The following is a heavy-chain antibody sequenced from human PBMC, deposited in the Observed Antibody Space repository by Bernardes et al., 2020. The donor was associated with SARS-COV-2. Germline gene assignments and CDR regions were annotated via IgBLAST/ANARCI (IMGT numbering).Heavy chain of an antibody. Sequence: SETLSLTCTVSGGSIHGYYWSWIRQPPGKGLEYVGNVFYTGSTNYSPALARRVTISLNLSENRFSLRLTSLTPADTAVYYCARGDAGGYCGGGGCLGVWGQGTTVTVSS. D-gene: IGHD2-15*01. CDR2: VFYTGST. J-gene: IGHJ6*02. CDR1: GGSIHGYY. CDR3: ARGDAGGYCGGGGCLGV. V-gene: IGHV4-59*01.